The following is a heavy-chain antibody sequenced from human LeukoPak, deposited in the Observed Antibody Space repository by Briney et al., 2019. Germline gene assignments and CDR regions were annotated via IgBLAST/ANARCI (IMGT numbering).Heavy chain of an antibody. D-gene: IGHD6-13*01. CDR2: INPNSGGT. Sequence: ASVKVSCKASGYTFTGYYMHWVRQAPGQGLEWMGWINPNSGGTNYAQKFQGRVTMTRDTSISTAYMELSGLRSDDTAVYYCARARYSSSWSWYNWFDPWGQGTLVTVSS. CDR3: ARARYSSSWSWYNWFDP. V-gene: IGHV1-2*02. J-gene: IGHJ5*02. CDR1: GYTFTGYY.